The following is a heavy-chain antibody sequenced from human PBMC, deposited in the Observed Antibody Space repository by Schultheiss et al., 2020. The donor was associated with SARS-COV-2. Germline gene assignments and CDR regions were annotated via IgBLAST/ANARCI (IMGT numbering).Heavy chain of an antibody. CDR3: ARAEEGYYDSSGYYHPWWYFDL. V-gene: IGHV4-4*08. Sequence: SQTLSLTCTVSGGSISSYYWSWIRQPPGKGLEWIGRIYTSGSTNYNPSLKSRVTISVDTSKNQFSLKLSSVTAADTAVYYCARAEEGYYDSSGYYHPWWYFDLWGRGTLVTVSS. J-gene: IGHJ2*01. CDR2: IYTSGST. D-gene: IGHD3-22*01. CDR1: GGSISSYY.